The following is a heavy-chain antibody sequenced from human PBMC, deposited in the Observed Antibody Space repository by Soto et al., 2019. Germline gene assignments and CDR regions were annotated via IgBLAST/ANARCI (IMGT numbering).Heavy chain of an antibody. V-gene: IGHV3-48*02. CDR3: AKLPLLRVVDNWFAP. CDR2: ISSSGSTI. D-gene: IGHD2-21*01. CDR1: GFTFSTYS. Sequence: LRLSCVGSGFTFSTYSMNWVRQAPGKGLEWIAFISSSGSTITYADSAKGRFTISRENAKNSVYLQMNSLRDEDTALYYCAKLPLLRVVDNWFAPWGQGTQVTVSS. J-gene: IGHJ5*02.